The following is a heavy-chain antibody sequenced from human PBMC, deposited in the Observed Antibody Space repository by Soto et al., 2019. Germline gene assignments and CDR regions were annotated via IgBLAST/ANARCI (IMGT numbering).Heavy chain of an antibody. D-gene: IGHD3-3*02. CDR2: IYTSGST. J-gene: IGHJ4*02. CDR1: GTSVSNYY. Sequence: SETLSLTFSVSGTSVSNYYWSWIRQPAGKGLEHIGRIYTSGSTSYNPSLKSRVTMSMDTSQTQIYLNLTSVTAADTAVYYCARGGIQLAYAFDHGGKGLLVTV. V-gene: IGHV4-4*07. CDR3: ARGGIQLAYAFDH.